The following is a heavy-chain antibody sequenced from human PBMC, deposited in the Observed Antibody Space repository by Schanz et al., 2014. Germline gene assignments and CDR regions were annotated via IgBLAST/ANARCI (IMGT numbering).Heavy chain of an antibody. Sequence: EVQLLESGGGLVQPGGSLRLSCAASGFTFSTSAMSWVRQVPGKGLEWVSYISSASSTINYADSVKGRFTISRDNAKNSLFLQMNSLRAEDTAVYYCARAGYDADNWFDPWGQGTLVTVSS. D-gene: IGHD2-2*01. CDR1: GFTFSTSA. V-gene: IGHV3-48*01. CDR3: ARAGYDADNWFDP. J-gene: IGHJ5*02. CDR2: ISSASSTI.